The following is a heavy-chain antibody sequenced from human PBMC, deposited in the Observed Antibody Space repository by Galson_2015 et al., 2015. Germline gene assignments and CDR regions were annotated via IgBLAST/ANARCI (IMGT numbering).Heavy chain of an antibody. CDR3: AKRHDIPAATGSRGYYFDY. Sequence: SLRLSCAASGFTFSSYAMSWVRQAPGKGLEWVSGISGTGGSTYNADSVKGRFTISRDNSKNTLSLQMNSLGAEDTAVYYCAKRHDIPAATGSRGYYFDYWGQGTLITVSS. V-gene: IGHV3-23*01. D-gene: IGHD6-13*01. J-gene: IGHJ4*02. CDR1: GFTFSSYA. CDR2: ISGTGGST.